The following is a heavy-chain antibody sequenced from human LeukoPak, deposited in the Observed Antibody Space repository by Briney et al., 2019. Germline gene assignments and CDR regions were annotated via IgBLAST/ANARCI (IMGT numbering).Heavy chain of an antibody. Sequence: SETLSLTCAVYGGSFSGYYWSWIRQPPGKGLEWIWEINHSGSTKYNPSLKSRVTISVDTSKNQFSLKLSSVTAADTAVYYCARFQNEYSSSWYIDYWGQGTLVTVSS. J-gene: IGHJ4*02. CDR3: ARFQNEYSSSWYIDY. D-gene: IGHD6-13*01. V-gene: IGHV4-34*01. CDR1: GGSFSGYY. CDR2: INHSGST.